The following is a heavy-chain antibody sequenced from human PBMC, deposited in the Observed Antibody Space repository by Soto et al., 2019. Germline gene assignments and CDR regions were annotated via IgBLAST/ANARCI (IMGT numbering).Heavy chain of an antibody. CDR2: ISYDGNNK. J-gene: IGHJ4*02. V-gene: IGHV3-30*18. CDR3: AKDHGLYFDY. Sequence: QVQLVESGGGVVQPGRSLRLSCAASGFTFSSYGMHWVRQAPGKGLEWVAVISYDGNNKYYADSVKGRFTISRDNSKNTLYLQMNSLRAEDTAVYYCAKDHGLYFDYWGQGTLVTVSS. CDR1: GFTFSSYG. D-gene: IGHD2-15*01.